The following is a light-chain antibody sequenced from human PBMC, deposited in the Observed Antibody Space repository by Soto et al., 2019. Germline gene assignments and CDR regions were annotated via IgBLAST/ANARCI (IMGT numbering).Light chain of an antibody. J-gene: IGKJ1*01. CDR1: QSVSGW. CDR3: QQYNTYST. V-gene: IGKV1-5*03. Sequence: DIQMTQSPSALSASVGDRVTIAFRASQSVSGWLAWYQQKPGKAPKLLIYKASSLETGVPSRFSGSGSGTEFTLTISSLQPDDFATYYCQQYNTYSTFAQGTKVDIK. CDR2: KAS.